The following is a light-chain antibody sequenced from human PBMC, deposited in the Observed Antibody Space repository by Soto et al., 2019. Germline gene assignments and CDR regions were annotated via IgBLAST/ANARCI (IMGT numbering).Light chain of an antibody. CDR2: EVS. Sequence: QSALTQPASVSGSPGQSITISCTGTSSDVGGYNYVSWYQQHPGKAPRLMIYEVSDRPSGVSNRFSGSKSDNTASLTISGLQAEDEADYYCAAWDDSLNGYVFGTGTKLTVL. CDR1: SSDVGGYNY. V-gene: IGLV2-14*01. CDR3: AAWDDSLNGYV. J-gene: IGLJ1*01.